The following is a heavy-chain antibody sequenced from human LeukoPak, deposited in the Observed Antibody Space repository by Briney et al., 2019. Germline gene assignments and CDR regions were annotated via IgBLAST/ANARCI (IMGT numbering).Heavy chain of an antibody. CDR3: ARDGRYHSRPDAFDI. CDR1: GFTFSDYY. D-gene: IGHD1-14*01. CDR2: ISSSGSTI. Sequence: PAGSLRLSCAASGFTFSDYYMSWLRQAPGKGLVWVSYISSSGSTIYYADSVKGRFTISRDNAKNSLYLQMNSLRAEDTAVYYCARDGRYHSRPDAFDIWGQGTMVTVSS. V-gene: IGHV3-11*01. J-gene: IGHJ3*02.